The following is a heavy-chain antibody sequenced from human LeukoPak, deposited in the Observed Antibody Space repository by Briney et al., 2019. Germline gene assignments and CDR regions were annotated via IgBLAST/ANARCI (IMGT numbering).Heavy chain of an antibody. CDR1: GFTFSSYA. D-gene: IGHD3-3*01. CDR3: ARENVLRFLEWSNYYYGMDV. CDR2: ISYDGSNK. Sequence: GGSLRLSCAASGFTFSSYAMSWVRQAPGKGLEWVAVISYDGSNKYYAGSVKGRFTISRDNSKNTLYLQMNSLRAEDTAVYYCARENVLRFLEWSNYYYGMDVWGQGTTVTVSS. J-gene: IGHJ6*02. V-gene: IGHV3-30-3*01.